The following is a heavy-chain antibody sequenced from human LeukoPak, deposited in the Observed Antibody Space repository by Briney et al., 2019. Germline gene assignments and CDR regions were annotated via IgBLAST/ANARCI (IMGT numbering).Heavy chain of an antibody. J-gene: IGHJ4*02. V-gene: IGHV3-23*01. CDR2: ISGSGTIT. CDR1: GFTFSSYT. Sequence: GGSLRLSCAASGFTFSSYTMSWVRQAPGKGLEWVSVISGSGTITHYADSVEGRFSISRDNSKSTLSLQMNSLRAEDTAVYYCAKDGYYYDSSGYSYFDYWGQGTLVTVSS. CDR3: AKDGYYYDSSGYSYFDY. D-gene: IGHD3-22*01.